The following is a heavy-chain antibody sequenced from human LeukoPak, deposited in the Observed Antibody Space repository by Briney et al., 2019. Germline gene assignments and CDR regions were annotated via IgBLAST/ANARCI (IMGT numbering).Heavy chain of an antibody. V-gene: IGHV3-23*01. J-gene: IGHJ4*02. D-gene: IGHD3-10*01. CDR2: ISGSGGST. CDR3: AKDYGSGSYFEY. CDR1: GFTFSSYA. Sequence: PGGPLRLSCAASGFTFSSYAMSWVRQAPGKGLEWVSGISGSGGSTYYADSVKGRFTISRDNSKNTLYLQMNSLRAEDTAVYYCAKDYGSGSYFEYWGQGTLVTVSS.